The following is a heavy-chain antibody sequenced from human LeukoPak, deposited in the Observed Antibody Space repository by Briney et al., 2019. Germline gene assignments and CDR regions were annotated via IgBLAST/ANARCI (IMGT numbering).Heavy chain of an antibody. CDR1: GYTFTGYY. J-gene: IGHJ3*02. Sequence: GASVKVSCKASGYTFTGYYIHWVRQAPGQGLEWMGWINPSSGGTNYAQKFQGRVTMTRDTSISTAYMELSRLRSDDTAVYYCARVGIANGFDIWGQGTMVTVSS. CDR3: ARVGIANGFDI. CDR2: INPSSGGT. V-gene: IGHV1-2*02. D-gene: IGHD2-15*01.